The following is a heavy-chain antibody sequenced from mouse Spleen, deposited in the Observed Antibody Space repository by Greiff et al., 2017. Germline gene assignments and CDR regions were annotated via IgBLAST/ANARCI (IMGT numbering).Heavy chain of an antibody. CDR1: GFTFSDYG. J-gene: IGHJ3*01. V-gene: IGHV5-17*01. CDR2: ISSGSSNI. Sequence: EVQRVESGAGLVKPGGSLKLSCAASGFTFSDYGLHWVRQTPEKGLEWVAYISSGSSNIYYADTVKGRFTISRDNAKNTLFLQMTSLRSEDTAMYYCARELFAYWGQGTLVTVSA. CDR3: ARELFAY.